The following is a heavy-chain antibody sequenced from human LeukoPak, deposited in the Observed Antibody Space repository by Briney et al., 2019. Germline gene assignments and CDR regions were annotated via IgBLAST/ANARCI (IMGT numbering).Heavy chain of an antibody. CDR1: GGSISSYY. J-gene: IGHJ3*02. Sequence: PSETLSLTCTVSGGSISSYYWSWIRQPPGKGLEWIGYIYYSGSTNYNPSLKSRVTISVDTSKNQFSLKLSSVTAADTAVYYCARDRPPYGDYDAFDIWGQGTMVTVSS. CDR3: ARDRPPYGDYDAFDI. CDR2: IYYSGST. V-gene: IGHV4-59*01. D-gene: IGHD4-17*01.